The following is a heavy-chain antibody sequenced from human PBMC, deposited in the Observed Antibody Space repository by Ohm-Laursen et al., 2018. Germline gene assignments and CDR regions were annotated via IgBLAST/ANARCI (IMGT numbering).Heavy chain of an antibody. J-gene: IGHJ6*02. D-gene: IGHD6-6*01. Sequence: SETLSLTCTVSGGSISSYYWSWIRQPAGKGLEWIGRIYTSGSTNYNPSLESRVTISADTSKNQFSLKLSSVTAADTAVYYCARCGRIAARQRGYYGMDVWGQGTTVTVSS. CDR2: IYTSGST. V-gene: IGHV4-4*07. CDR3: ARCGRIAARQRGYYGMDV. CDR1: GGSISSYY.